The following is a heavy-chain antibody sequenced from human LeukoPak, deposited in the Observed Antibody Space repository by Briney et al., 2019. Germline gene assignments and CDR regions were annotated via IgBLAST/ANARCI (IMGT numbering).Heavy chain of an antibody. CDR1: GFTVSSNY. CDR2: ISGSGGST. J-gene: IGHJ3*02. V-gene: IGHV3-23*01. CDR3: AKDISPDTGHAFDI. Sequence: HPGGSLRLSCAASGFTVSSNYMSWVRQAPGKGLEWVSAISGSGGSTYYADSVKGRFTISRDNSKNTLYLQMNSLRAEDTAVYYCAKDISPDTGHAFDIWGQGTMVTVSS. D-gene: IGHD5-18*01.